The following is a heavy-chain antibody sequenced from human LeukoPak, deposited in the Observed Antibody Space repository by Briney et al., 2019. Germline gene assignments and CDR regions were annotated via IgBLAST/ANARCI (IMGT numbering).Heavy chain of an antibody. D-gene: IGHD6-13*01. V-gene: IGHV4-34*01. CDR1: GGSFSGYY. Sequence: SETLSLTCAVYGGSFSGYYWGWIRQPPGKGLEWIGEINHSGSTNYNPSLKSRVTISVDTSKNQFSLKLSSVTAADTAVYYCARGRLAAAGYYFDYWGQGTLVTVSS. CDR3: ARGRLAAAGYYFDY. CDR2: INHSGST. J-gene: IGHJ4*02.